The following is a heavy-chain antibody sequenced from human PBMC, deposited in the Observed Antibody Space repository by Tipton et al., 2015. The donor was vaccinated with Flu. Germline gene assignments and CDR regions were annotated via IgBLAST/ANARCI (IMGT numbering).Heavy chain of an antibody. CDR3: ARGYAGWFDP. Sequence: TLSLTCTVSGGSISSYYWSWIRQPPGKGLEWFGYIYYSGSTNYNPSLKSRVTISVDTSKNQFSLKLSSVTAADTAVYYCARGYAGWFDPWGQGTLVTVSS. V-gene: IGHV4-59*01. D-gene: IGHD5-18*01. CDR2: IYYSGST. CDR1: GGSISSYY. J-gene: IGHJ5*02.